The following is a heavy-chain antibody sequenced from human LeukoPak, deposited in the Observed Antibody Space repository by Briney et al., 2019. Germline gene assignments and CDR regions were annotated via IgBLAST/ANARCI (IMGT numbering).Heavy chain of an antibody. CDR1: GGSISSSSYY. Sequence: SETLSLTCTVSGGSISSSSYYWGWIRQPPGKGLEWIGSIYYSGSTYYNPSLKSRVTISVDTSKNQFSLKLSSVTAADTAVYYCATVRYSGYEGGYFDYWGQGTLVTVSS. V-gene: IGHV4-39*07. J-gene: IGHJ4*02. D-gene: IGHD5-12*01. CDR3: ATVRYSGYEGGYFDY. CDR2: IYYSGST.